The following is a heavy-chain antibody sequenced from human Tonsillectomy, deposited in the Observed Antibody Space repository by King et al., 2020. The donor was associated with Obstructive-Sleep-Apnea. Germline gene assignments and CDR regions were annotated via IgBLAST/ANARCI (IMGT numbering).Heavy chain of an antibody. CDR1: GFTFDNYA. V-gene: IGHV3-9*01. D-gene: IGHD6-19*01. CDR3: VRGFQQLLRYYFDY. J-gene: IGHJ4*02. CDR2: ISWKSNSI. Sequence: QLVQSGGGLVQPGRSLRLSCAASGFTFDNYAMHWVRQVPGKGLEWVSGISWKSNSIGYADSVKGRFTISRDDAKNSLYLQMDSLRAEDTALYYCVRGFQQLLRYYFDYWGQGALVTVSS.